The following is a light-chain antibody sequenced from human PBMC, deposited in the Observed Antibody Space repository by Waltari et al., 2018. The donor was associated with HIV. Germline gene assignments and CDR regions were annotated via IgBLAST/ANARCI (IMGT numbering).Light chain of an antibody. CDR3: ETWDSSTWV. Sequence: QPVLTQSSSASASLGSSVKLTCTLTSGHSSNIVAWHQQQPGRAPRYLMKLEGGGSYNKGSGVPDRFSGSSSVADRYLTISNLQFGDEADYYCETWDSSTWVFGGGTKLTVL. CDR2: LEGGGSY. V-gene: IGLV4-60*02. J-gene: IGLJ3*02. CDR1: SGHSSNI.